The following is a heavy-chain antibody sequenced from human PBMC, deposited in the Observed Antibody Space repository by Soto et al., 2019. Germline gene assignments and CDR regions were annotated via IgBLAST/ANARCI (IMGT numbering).Heavy chain of an antibody. J-gene: IGHJ4*02. CDR2: ITSNGGNA. V-gene: IGHV3-30-3*01. CDR3: ARDTVGGSWFPLGF. D-gene: IGHD2-15*01. CDR1: GFTFTTYA. Sequence: QVQLVESGGGVVQPGSSLRLSCAASGFTFTTYAMDWVRQTPGKGLEWVGVITSNGGNARYEDSVKGRFTISRDNVHNKLFLQMDSLRPEDTALYFCARDTVGGSWFPLGFWGQGTLVTVSS.